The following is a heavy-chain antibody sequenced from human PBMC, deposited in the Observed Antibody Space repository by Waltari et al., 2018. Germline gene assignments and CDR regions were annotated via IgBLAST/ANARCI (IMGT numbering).Heavy chain of an antibody. D-gene: IGHD6-19*01. CDR1: GFTVSSNY. J-gene: IGHJ3*02. Sequence: EVQLVESGGGLIQPGGSLRLSCVASGFTVSSNYMSWVRQAPGKGLEWVSVIYSGGGTYYADSVKGRFTNSRDNSKNTLYLQMNSLRAEDTAVYYCAREVRQWLVQGAFDIWGQGTMVTVSS. V-gene: IGHV3-53*01. CDR3: AREVRQWLVQGAFDI. CDR2: IYSGGGT.